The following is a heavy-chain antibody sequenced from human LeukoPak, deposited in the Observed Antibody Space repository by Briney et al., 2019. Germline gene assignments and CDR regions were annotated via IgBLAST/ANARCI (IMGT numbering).Heavy chain of an antibody. V-gene: IGHV3-7*01. D-gene: IGHD6-19*01. J-gene: IGHJ3*01. CDR2: IKQDGSEK. Sequence: GGSLRLSCAASGFTFGNIWMTWVRQAPGKGLEWVANIKQDGSEKYYVDSVEGRFTISRDNYKKSLYLQMNSLRAEDTALYYCARDGSGWQLRPDTFHFWGLGSMVTVS. CDR3: ARDGSGWQLRPDTFHF. CDR1: GFTFGNIW.